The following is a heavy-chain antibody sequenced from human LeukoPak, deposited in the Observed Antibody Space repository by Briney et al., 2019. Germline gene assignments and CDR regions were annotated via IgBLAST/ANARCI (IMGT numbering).Heavy chain of an antibody. J-gene: IGHJ6*04. V-gene: IGHV4-34*01. CDR2: INHSGST. D-gene: IGHD2-21*01. CDR3: ARSLSMAPDV. Sequence: SETLSLTCAVYGGSFSGYYWSWIRQPPGKGLEWIGEINHSGSTNYNPSLKSRVTVSVDTSKNQFSLKLYSVTAADTAVYYCARSLSMAPDVWGKGTTVAVSS. CDR1: GGSFSGYY.